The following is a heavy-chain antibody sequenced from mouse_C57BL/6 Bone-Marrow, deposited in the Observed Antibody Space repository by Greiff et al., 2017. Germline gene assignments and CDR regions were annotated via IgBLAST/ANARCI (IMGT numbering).Heavy chain of an antibody. Sequence: QVQLQQSGPGLVQPSQRLSITCTVSGFSLTSYGVHWVRQSPGKGLEWLVVIWSGGSTDYNAAFISRLSISKDNSKSQVFFKMNSLQADDTAIYYCARGRPAYYSNYYAMDYWGQGTSVTVSS. J-gene: IGHJ4*01. CDR1: GFSLTSYG. D-gene: IGHD2-5*01. V-gene: IGHV2-2*01. CDR2: IWSGGST. CDR3: ARGRPAYYSNYYAMDY.